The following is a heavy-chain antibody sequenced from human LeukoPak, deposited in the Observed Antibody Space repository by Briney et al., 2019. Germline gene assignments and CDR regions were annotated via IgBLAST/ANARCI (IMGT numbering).Heavy chain of an antibody. CDR1: GGSISSYY. J-gene: IGHJ4*02. D-gene: IGHD3-22*01. Sequence: SETLSLTCTVSGGSISSYYWSWIRQPPGKGLEWIGYIYYSGSTNYNPSLKSRVTMSVDTSKNQFSLKLSSVTAADTAVYYCARGSYYYDTSGSYMFDHWGQGTLVTVSS. V-gene: IGHV4-59*12. CDR2: IYYSGST. CDR3: ARGSYYYDTSGSYMFDH.